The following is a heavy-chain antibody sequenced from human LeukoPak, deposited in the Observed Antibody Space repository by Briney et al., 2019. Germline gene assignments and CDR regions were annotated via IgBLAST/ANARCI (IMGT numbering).Heavy chain of an antibody. CDR3: ARAGSGYSFDY. CDR1: GGSSIISYY. CDR2: IYYSGST. D-gene: IGHD3-22*01. J-gene: IGHJ4*02. Sequence: PSETLPLPCTVSGGSSIISYYLNWVRQPPGKGLEWIGYIYYSGSTNYNPSLRSRVTISVDTSKNQFSLKLSSVTAADTAVYYCARAGSGYSFDYWGQGTRVTVSS. V-gene: IGHV4-59*01.